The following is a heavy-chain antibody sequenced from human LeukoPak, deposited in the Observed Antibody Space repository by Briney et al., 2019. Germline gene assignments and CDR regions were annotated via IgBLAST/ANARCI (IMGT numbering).Heavy chain of an antibody. CDR2: IIPIFGTA. CDR3: ARDHSGAAAGKYWFDP. Sequence: ASVKVFCKASGGTFSSYAISWVRQAPGQGLEWMGGIIPIFGTANYAQKFQGRVTITADKSTSTAYMELSSLRSEDTAVYYCARDHSGAAAGKYWFDPWGQGTLVTVSS. D-gene: IGHD6-13*01. V-gene: IGHV1-69*06. J-gene: IGHJ5*02. CDR1: GGTFSSYA.